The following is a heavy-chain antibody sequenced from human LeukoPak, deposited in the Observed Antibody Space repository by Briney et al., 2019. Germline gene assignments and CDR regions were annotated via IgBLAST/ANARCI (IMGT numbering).Heavy chain of an antibody. CDR1: GFTFSSYA. J-gene: IGHJ4*02. CDR2: ISYDGSNK. D-gene: IGHD3-22*01. Sequence: QPGRSLRLSCAASGFTFSSYAMHWVRQAPGKGLEWVAVISYDGSNKYYADSVKGRFTISRDNSKNTLYLQINSLNTEDTAVYYCTRERYSSAYYGYWGQGTLVTVSS. CDR3: TRERYSSAYYGY. V-gene: IGHV3-30-3*01.